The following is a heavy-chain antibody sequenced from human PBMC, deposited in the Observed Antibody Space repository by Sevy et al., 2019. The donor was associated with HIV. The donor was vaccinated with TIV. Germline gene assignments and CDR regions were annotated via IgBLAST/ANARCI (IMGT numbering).Heavy chain of an antibody. Sequence: GGSLRLSCTASGFTFGDYAMSWFRQAPGKGLEWVGFIRSKAYDGTTEYAASVKGRFTISRDDSKSIAYLQMNSLKTEDTAVYYCTRASSGWGFYYYGMDVWGQGTTVTVSS. D-gene: IGHD6-19*01. CDR1: GFTFGDYA. V-gene: IGHV3-49*03. CDR3: TRASSGWGFYYYGMDV. CDR2: IRSKAYDGTT. J-gene: IGHJ6*02.